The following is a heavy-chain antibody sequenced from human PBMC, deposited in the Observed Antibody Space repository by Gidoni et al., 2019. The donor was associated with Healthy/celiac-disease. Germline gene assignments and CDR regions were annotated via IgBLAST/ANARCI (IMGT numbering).Heavy chain of an antibody. J-gene: IGHJ4*02. CDR3: AKEMAATGAFDY. CDR1: GFPFDDYA. V-gene: IGHV3-9*01. D-gene: IGHD6-19*01. Sequence: EVQLVESGGGLVQPGRSLRLSCAASGFPFDDYAMHWVRQAPGKGLEWVSGISWNSGSIGYADSVKGRFTISRDNAKNSLYLQMNSLRAEDTALYYCAKEMAATGAFDYWGQGTLVTVSS. CDR2: ISWNSGSI.